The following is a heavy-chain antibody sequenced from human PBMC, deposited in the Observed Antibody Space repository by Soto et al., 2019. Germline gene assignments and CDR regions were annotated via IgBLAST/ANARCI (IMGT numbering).Heavy chain of an antibody. D-gene: IGHD2-15*01. CDR2: ISAYNGNT. V-gene: IGHV1-18*01. CDR3: ARDRFCSGGSCYLGSSWFDP. Sequence: ASVKVSCKASGYTFTSYGISWVRQAPGQGLEWMGWISAYNGNTNYAQKLQGRVTMTTDTSTSTAYMELRSLRSDDTAVYYCARDRFCSGGSCYLGSSWFDPWGQGTLVTVS. CDR1: GYTFTSYG. J-gene: IGHJ5*02.